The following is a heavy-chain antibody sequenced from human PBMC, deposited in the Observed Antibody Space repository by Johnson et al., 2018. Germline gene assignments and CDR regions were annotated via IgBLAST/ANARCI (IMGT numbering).Heavy chain of an antibody. CDR3: TKPEGDSGSGSYYNSYYYYMGV. D-gene: IGHD3-10*01. V-gene: IGHV3-15*07. J-gene: IGHJ6*03. CDR2: IKSKTVGGKT. CDR1: GFTFNNAW. Sequence: VQLVQSGGGLVKPGGSLRLSCAASGFTFNNAWMNWVSQAPGKGLELVGRIKSKTVGGKTHYAAPVKGRFTISSDDSKNTLYLQMNRLKTEETAVYYCTKPEGDSGSGSYYNSYYYYMGVWGRGTTVTVAS.